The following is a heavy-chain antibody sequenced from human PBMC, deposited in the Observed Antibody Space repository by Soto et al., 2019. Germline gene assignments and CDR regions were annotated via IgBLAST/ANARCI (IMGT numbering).Heavy chain of an antibody. CDR1: AFKFSDYY. J-gene: IGHJ4*02. CDR2: ISGSGDVI. Sequence: GGSLRLSCAASAFKFSDYYMSWVRQAPGKGLEWVSYISGSGDVIYYADSVKGRFTISRDNDKKSVHLQMDTLRAEDTALYYCARAPVFGEGCCYRHFDLWGQGTRVTVSS. CDR3: ARAPVFGEGCCYRHFDL. D-gene: IGHD2-15*01. V-gene: IGHV3-11*01.